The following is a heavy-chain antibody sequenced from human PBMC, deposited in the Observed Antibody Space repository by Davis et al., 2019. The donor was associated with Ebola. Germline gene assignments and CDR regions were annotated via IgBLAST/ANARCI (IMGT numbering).Heavy chain of an antibody. CDR3: VTENWYRFES. CDR1: GFPFSVYF. J-gene: IGHJ4*02. CDR2: SRNKENRYST. D-gene: IGHD1/OR15-1a*01. Sequence: GGSLRLSCAASGFPFSVYFMDWVRLTPGKGLEWVGFSRNKENRYSTEYAASVKGRFTISRDDSKNLLYLEMNGLRTEDTAVYYCVTENWYRFESWGQGTLVTVSS. V-gene: IGHV3-72*01.